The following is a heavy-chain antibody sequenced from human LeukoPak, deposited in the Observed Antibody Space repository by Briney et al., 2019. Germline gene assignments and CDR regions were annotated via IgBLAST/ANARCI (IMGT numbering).Heavy chain of an antibody. J-gene: IGHJ4*02. CDR2: INPNSGGT. D-gene: IGHD5-18*01. V-gene: IGHV1-2*02. CDR3: ASRGYSYGPNHFDY. CDR1: GYTFTGYY. Sequence: ASVKVSCKASGYTFTGYYMHWVRQAPGQGLEWMGWINPNSGGTNYAQKFQGRVTMTRDTSISTAYMELSRLRSDDTAVYYRASRGYSYGPNHFDYWGQGTLVTVSS.